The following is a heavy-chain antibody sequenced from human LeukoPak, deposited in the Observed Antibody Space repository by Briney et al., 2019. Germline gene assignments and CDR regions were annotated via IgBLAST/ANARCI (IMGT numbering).Heavy chain of an antibody. J-gene: IGHJ4*02. Sequence: ASVKVSCKASGYTFTGYYMHWVRQAPGQGLEWMGWINPNSGATDYAQKFQGRVTMTRDTSITTAYMDLSGLRSDDTAMYYCARTTVRVALFEYWGQGTLVTVSS. D-gene: IGHD1-26*01. CDR3: ARTTVRVALFEY. V-gene: IGHV1-2*02. CDR2: INPNSGAT. CDR1: GYTFTGYY.